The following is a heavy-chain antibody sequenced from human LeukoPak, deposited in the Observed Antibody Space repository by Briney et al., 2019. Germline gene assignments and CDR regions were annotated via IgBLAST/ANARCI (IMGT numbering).Heavy chain of an antibody. CDR3: VYCSGGSSFASNWFDP. V-gene: IGHV1-69*04. CDR2: IIPSLDVA. Sequence: SVKVSCKASGGTFSSCAISWVRQAPGQGLEWMGRIIPSLDVANYAQKFQGRVTITAYKSTSTVYMELSSLKSEDTAVYYCVYCSGGSSFASNWFDPWGQGTLVTVSS. CDR1: GGTFSSCA. D-gene: IGHD2-15*01. J-gene: IGHJ5*02.